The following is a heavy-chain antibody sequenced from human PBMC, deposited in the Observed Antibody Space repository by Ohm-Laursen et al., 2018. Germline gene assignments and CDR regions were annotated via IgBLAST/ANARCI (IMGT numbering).Heavy chain of an antibody. V-gene: IGHV3-7*01. CDR2: IKQDGSEK. Sequence: GSLRLSRTAPGFTFSSYWMTWVRQPPGKGLEWVANIKQDGSEKYYVDSVKGRFTISRDNAKKSLDLQMNSLRGEDAAVYYCARIPVAYYYDSSAPGAFDIWGQGTMVTVSS. CDR1: GFTFSSYW. D-gene: IGHD3-22*01. J-gene: IGHJ3*02. CDR3: ARIPVAYYYDSSAPGAFDI.